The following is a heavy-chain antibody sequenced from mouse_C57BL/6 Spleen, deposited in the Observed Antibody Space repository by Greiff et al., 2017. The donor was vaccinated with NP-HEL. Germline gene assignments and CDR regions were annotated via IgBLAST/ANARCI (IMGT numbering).Heavy chain of an antibody. CDR3: TTVTTVVEAMDY. CDR2: IDPENGDT. J-gene: IGHJ4*01. D-gene: IGHD1-1*01. V-gene: IGHV14-4*01. Sequence: EVQLQQSGAELVRPGASVKLSCTASGFNIKDDYMHWVKQRPEQGLEWIGWIDPENGDTEYASKFQGKATITADTSSNTAYLQLSSLTSEDTAVYYCTTVTTVVEAMDYWGQGTSVTVSS. CDR1: GFNIKDDY.